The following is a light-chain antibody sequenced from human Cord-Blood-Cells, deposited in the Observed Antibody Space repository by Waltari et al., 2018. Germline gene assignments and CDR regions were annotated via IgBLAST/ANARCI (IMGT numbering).Light chain of an antibody. CDR1: SSDVGRYNL. J-gene: IGLJ2*01. CDR3: CSYAGSSTSVV. V-gene: IGLV2-23*02. CDR2: EVS. Sequence: QSALTQPASVSGSPGQSITIPCTGTSSDVGRYNLLSWYQQHPGKAPKLMIYEVSKRPSGVSNRFSGSKSGNTASLTISGLQAEDEADYYCCSYAGSSTSVVFGGGTKLTVL.